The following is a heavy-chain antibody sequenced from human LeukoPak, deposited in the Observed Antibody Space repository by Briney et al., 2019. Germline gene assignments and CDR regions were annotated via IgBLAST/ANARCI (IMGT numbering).Heavy chain of an antibody. CDR1: GFTFSDYY. CDR2: ISGSAGGT. V-gene: IGHV3-23*01. D-gene: IGHD5-18*01. J-gene: IGHJ4*02. CDR3: ARDFYSYSRGGFDC. Sequence: GGSLRLSCAASGFTFSDYYMSWIRQAPGKGLDWVSGISGSAGGTYYADSVKGRFTISRDNSKNTLFLQMNSVRAEDTAVYFCARDFYSYSRGGFDCWGQGTLVTVSS.